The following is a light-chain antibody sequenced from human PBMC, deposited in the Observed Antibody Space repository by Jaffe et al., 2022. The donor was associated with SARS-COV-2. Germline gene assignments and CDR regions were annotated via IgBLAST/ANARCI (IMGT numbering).Light chain of an antibody. CDR1: TSNIGSNF. V-gene: IGLV1-47*01. J-gene: IGLJ1*01. Sequence: QSVLTQSPSASGTPGQRVSIFCSGSTSNIGSNFVYWYQQLPGTAPKLLIYRNNQRPSGVPDRFSGSKSGTSASLAISGLRSEDEADYYCAAWDDRLNGFYVFGTGTKVTVL. CDR2: RNN. CDR3: AAWDDRLNGFYV.